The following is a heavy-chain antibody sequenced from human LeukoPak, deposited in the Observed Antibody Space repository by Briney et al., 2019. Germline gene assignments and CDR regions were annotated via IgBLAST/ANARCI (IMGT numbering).Heavy chain of an antibody. CDR3: ARYGPYYDFWSGYSDPKFDY. J-gene: IGHJ4*02. CDR2: ISAYNGNT. Sequence: ASVKVSCKASGYTFTSYVIIWVRQAPGQELAGMGWISAYNGNTNYAQKLQGRVTMTTDTSTSTAYMELRSLRSDDTAVYYCARYGPYYDFWSGYSDPKFDYWGQGTLVTVSS. CDR1: GYTFTSYV. V-gene: IGHV1-18*01. D-gene: IGHD3-3*01.